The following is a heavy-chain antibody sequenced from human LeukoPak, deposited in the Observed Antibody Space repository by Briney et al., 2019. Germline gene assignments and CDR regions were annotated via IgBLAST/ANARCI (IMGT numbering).Heavy chain of an antibody. D-gene: IGHD2-15*01. CDR1: GGTFSSYA. J-gene: IGHJ5*02. CDR3: AREVGGNWFDP. Sequence: ASVKVSCKASGGTFSSYAISWVRQAPGQGLEWMGRIIPIFGTANYAQKFQGRVTITTDESTSTAYMELSSLRFEDTAVYYCAREVGGNWFDPWGQGTLVTVSS. CDR2: IIPIFGTA. V-gene: IGHV1-69*05.